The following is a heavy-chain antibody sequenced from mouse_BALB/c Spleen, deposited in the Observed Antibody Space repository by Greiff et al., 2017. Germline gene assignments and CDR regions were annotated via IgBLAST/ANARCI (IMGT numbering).Heavy chain of an antibody. CDR2: ISDGGSYT. Sequence: DVQLQESGGGLVKPGRSLKLSCAASGFTFSDYYMYWVRQTPEKRLEWVATISDGGSYTYYPDSVKGRFTISRDNAKNNLYLQMSSLKSEDTAMYYCARSTALYYYAMDYWGQGTSVTVSS. CDR3: ARSTALYYYAMDY. V-gene: IGHV5-4*02. J-gene: IGHJ4*01. CDR1: GFTFSDYY. D-gene: IGHD1-2*01.